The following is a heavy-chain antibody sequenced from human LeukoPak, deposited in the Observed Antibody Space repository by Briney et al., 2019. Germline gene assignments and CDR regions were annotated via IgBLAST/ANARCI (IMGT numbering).Heavy chain of an antibody. V-gene: IGHV3-23*01. D-gene: IGHD2-2*01. Sequence: GGSLRLSCAASGFTFSSHAMNWVRQAPGQGLEWVSSINGGGASTFYARSVKGRFTNSRDNSKNTLYLQMNNLRAEDTAIYYCAKTVVVGSLGNFVYWGQGTLVTVSS. J-gene: IGHJ4*02. CDR3: AKTVVVGSLGNFVY. CDR2: INGGGAST. CDR1: GFTFSSHA.